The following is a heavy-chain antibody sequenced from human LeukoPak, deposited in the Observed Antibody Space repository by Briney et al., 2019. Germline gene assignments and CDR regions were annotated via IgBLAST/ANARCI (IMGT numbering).Heavy chain of an antibody. CDR2: ISGSGGST. Sequence: GGSLRLSCAASGFTFSSYSMDWVRQAPGKGLEWVSAISGSGGSTYYADSVKGRFTISRENSKNTLYLQMNSLRAEDTAVYYCAKYYDFWSGYPDYWGQGTLVTVSS. V-gene: IGHV3-23*01. CDR3: AKYYDFWSGYPDY. D-gene: IGHD3-3*01. CDR1: GFTFSSYS. J-gene: IGHJ4*02.